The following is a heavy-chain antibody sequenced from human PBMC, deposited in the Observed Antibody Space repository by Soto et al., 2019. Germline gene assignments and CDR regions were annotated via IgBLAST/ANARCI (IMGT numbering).Heavy chain of an antibody. CDR3: ASLGVVPEAPKGMDV. CDR2: IYYSGST. CDR1: GGSISSYY. D-gene: IGHD2-2*01. V-gene: IGHV4-59*01. J-gene: IGHJ6*02. Sequence: PSETLSLTCTVSGGSISSYYGSWSRQPPGKGLEWIGYIYYSGSTNYNHSLKSRVTISVDTSKNQFSLKLSSVTAADTAVYYCASLGVVPEAPKGMDVWGQGTTVTVSS.